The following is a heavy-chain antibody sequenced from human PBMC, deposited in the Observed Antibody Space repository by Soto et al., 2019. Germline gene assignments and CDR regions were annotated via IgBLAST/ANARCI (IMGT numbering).Heavy chain of an antibody. CDR1: GYSFTSYW. CDR2: IDPSDSYT. D-gene: IGHD2-2*03. Sequence: PGESLKISCKGSGYSFTSYWISWVRQMPGKGLEWMGRIDPSDSYTNYGPSFQGHVTISADKSISTAYLQWSSLKASDTAMYYCARSLDSWALDIVVVDGMDVWGQGTTVTVSS. CDR3: ARSLDSWALDIVVVDGMDV. V-gene: IGHV5-10-1*01. J-gene: IGHJ6*02.